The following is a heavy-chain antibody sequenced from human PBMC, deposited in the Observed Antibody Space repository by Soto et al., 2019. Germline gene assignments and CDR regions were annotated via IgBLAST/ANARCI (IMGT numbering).Heavy chain of an antibody. V-gene: IGHV4-4*07. D-gene: IGHD6-6*01. J-gene: IGHJ4*02. CDR1: GGSISNYY. Sequence: PSETLSLTCTVSGGSISNYYWSWLRQPVGKGPEWIGRFYTSGGTNYNPSLKSRVTISVDTSRNQFSLKLRSVTAADTAIYFCARRDSYSSGRIFDTWGQGILVTVSS. CDR2: FYTSGGT. CDR3: ARRDSYSSGRIFDT.